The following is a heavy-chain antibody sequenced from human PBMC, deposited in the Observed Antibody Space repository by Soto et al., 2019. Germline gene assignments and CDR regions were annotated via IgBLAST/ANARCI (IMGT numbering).Heavy chain of an antibody. CDR2: INPNSGGT. CDR1: GYTFTGYY. V-gene: IGHV1-2*02. J-gene: IGHJ5*02. CDR3: ASHTVTTDWSDA. Sequence: GASVKVSCKASGYTFTGYYMHWVRQAPGQGLEWMGWINPNSGGTNYAQKFQGRVTMTRDTSISRAYMELSRLRSDDTAGYYCASHTVTTDWSDAWGQGTLVTVSS. D-gene: IGHD4-4*01.